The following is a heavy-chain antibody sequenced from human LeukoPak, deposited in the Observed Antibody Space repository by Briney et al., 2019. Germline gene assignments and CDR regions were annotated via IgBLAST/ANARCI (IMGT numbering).Heavy chain of an antibody. CDR3: ARDLNHYDSSGYYLY. J-gene: IGHJ4*02. CDR2: ISAYNGNT. Sequence: ASVKVSCKASGYTFINYGITWVRQAPGQGLEWMGWISAYNGNTNYAQKVQGRVTMTTDTSTSTAYMELRSLRSGDTAVYYCARDLNHYDSSGYYLYWGQGTLVTVSS. CDR1: GYTFINYG. V-gene: IGHV1-18*01. D-gene: IGHD3-22*01.